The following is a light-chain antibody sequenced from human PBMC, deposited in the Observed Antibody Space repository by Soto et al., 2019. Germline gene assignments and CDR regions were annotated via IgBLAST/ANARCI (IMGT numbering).Light chain of an antibody. CDR1: QSISTW. V-gene: IGKV1-5*03. Sequence: DIQMTQSPSTLSASVRDRVTIACRASQSISTWLAWYQQKPGKAPNLLIYKASSLQSGVPSRFSGSGSGTEFSLTISSLQPDDFATYYCHQYNSYPWTFGQGTKMEIK. CDR2: KAS. CDR3: HQYNSYPWT. J-gene: IGKJ1*01.